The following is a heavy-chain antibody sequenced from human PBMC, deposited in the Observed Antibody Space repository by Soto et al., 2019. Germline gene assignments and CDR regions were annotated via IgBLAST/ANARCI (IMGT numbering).Heavy chain of an antibody. Sequence: PSETLSLTCAVSGGSISSSNWWIWVRQAPGKGLEWIGEIYHSGNANYNPSLKSRVTMSVDKSKNQFSLKANSVTAADTAVYYCARDWVPGPHTVYYFYGIDVWGQGTTVTVSS. CDR3: ARDWVPGPHTVYYFYGIDV. D-gene: IGHD2-2*02. V-gene: IGHV4-4*02. CDR1: GGSISSSNW. CDR2: IYHSGNA. J-gene: IGHJ6*02.